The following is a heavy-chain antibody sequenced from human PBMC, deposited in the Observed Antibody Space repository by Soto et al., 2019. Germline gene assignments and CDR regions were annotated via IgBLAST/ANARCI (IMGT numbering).Heavy chain of an antibody. CDR1: GFTLITYA. CDR2: ISGSGGTA. V-gene: IGHV3-23*01. J-gene: IGHJ3*02. D-gene: IGHD3-22*01. CDR3: ASYYYDSSGYPDAFDI. Sequence: GGSLRLSCAASGFTLITYAMSWVRQAPGKGLEWVSSISGSGGTAYNVDSVKGRFTISRDNSKNTMYLQMNSLRAEDTAVYYCASYYYDSSGYPDAFDIWGQGTMVTVSS.